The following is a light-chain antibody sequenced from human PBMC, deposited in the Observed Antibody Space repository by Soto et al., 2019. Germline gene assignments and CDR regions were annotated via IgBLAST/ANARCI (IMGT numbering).Light chain of an antibody. V-gene: IGLV2-8*01. CDR3: SSYAGSNNFV. Sequence: SVLPQPPSASGSPGQSVTISCTGTSSDVGGYNYVSWYQQHPGKAPKLMIYEVSKRPSGVPDRFSGSKSGNTASLTVSGLQAEDEADYYCSSYAGSNNFVFGTGTKVT. CDR1: SSDVGGYNY. CDR2: EVS. J-gene: IGLJ1*01.